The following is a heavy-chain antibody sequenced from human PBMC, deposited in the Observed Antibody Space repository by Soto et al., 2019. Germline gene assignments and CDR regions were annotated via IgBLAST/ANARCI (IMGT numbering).Heavy chain of an antibody. Sequence: GGSVRHFCAACGSTYRTHDVNRVRQAPGKGLEWVSYIASIGRAIYYADSVKGRFTISRDNAKSSLSLQMNSLRAEDPAVYYCARGISWDAFALDIWGQGTMVTVSS. CDR1: GSTYRTHD. D-gene: IGHD1-26*01. J-gene: IGHJ3*02. CDR2: IASIGRAI. V-gene: IGHV3-48*03. CDR3: ARGISWDAFALDI.